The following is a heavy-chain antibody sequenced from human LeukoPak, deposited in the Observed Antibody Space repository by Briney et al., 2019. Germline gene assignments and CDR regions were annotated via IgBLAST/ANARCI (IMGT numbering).Heavy chain of an antibody. Sequence: GGSLRLSCAASGFTFSSYAMHWVRQAPGKGLEWVAVISYDGSNKYYADSVKGRFTISRDNSKNTLYLQMNSLRAEDTAVYYCARDPSYSDYYYYGMDVWGQGTTVTVSS. CDR1: GFTFSSYA. J-gene: IGHJ6*02. V-gene: IGHV3-30-3*01. D-gene: IGHD2-15*01. CDR2: ISYDGSNK. CDR3: ARDPSYSDYYYYGMDV.